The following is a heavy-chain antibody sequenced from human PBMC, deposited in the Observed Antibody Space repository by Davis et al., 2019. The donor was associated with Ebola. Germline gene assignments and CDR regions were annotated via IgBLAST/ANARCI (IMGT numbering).Heavy chain of an antibody. J-gene: IGHJ6*04. D-gene: IGHD6-6*01. CDR2: IKQDGSDK. Sequence: PGGSLRLSCAAYGFTSSDYHMNCIRQAPGKGLEWVANIKQDGSDKYYMDSVKSRFTVSRDNAKNSVYQQMNSLRAEDTAVYYCARAKYYGMDVWGKGTTVTVSS. CDR1: GFTSSDYH. V-gene: IGHV3-7*01. CDR3: ARAKYYGMDV.